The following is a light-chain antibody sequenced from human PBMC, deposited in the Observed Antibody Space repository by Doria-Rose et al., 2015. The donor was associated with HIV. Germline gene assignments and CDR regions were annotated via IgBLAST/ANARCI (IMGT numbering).Light chain of an antibody. J-gene: IGKJ1*01. Sequence: TQSPGTLSLSPGERATLSCRASQSFSSTYLAWYQQKPGKAPSLLIYDGSTSATGIPDRFSASGSGTDFTLTINRLEPEDFALYYCHQYGASWTFGQGTKVEI. CDR3: HQYGASWT. CDR2: DGS. V-gene: IGKV3-20*01. CDR1: QSFSSTY.